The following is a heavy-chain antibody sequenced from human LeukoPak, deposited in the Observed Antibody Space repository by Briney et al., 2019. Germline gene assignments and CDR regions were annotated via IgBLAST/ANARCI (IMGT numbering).Heavy chain of an antibody. Sequence: TSQTLSLSCAVSGGSISEDIWSWIRQPPGKGLEWIGYVFNSENTNYNPSLKSRLTMSADRSRNQISLDLRSVTATDTAVYYCGRGRRWDSSTYRTPIESWGQGTLVSVSS. J-gene: IGHJ4*02. CDR2: VFNSENT. D-gene: IGHD6-13*01. CDR1: GGSISEDI. CDR3: GRGRRWDSSTYRTPIES. V-gene: IGHV4-59*01.